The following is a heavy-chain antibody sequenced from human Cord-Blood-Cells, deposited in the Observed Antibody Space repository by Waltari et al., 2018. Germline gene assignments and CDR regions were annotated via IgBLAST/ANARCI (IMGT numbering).Heavy chain of an antibody. Sequence: QVQLVQSGAEVKKPGASVKVSCKASGYTFTGYYMHWVRQAPGQGLEWMGWINPNSGGTNYAQKCQGWVTMTRDTSISTAYMELSRLRSDDTAVYYCARRAAAPDAFDIWGQGTMVTVSS. CDR2: INPNSGGT. CDR3: ARRAAAPDAFDI. V-gene: IGHV1-2*04. J-gene: IGHJ3*02. CDR1: GYTFTGYY. D-gene: IGHD6-13*01.